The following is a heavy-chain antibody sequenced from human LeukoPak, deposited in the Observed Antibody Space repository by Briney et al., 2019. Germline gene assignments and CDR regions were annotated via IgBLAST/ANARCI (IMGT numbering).Heavy chain of an antibody. Sequence: PGGSLRLCCAASGFTFSPYNMNWVRQAPGKGLEWVSYISSSSSSTYYADSVKGRFTISRDNAKNSLYLQVNSLRAEDTAVYYCARFGDYELDYWGQGTLVTVSS. D-gene: IGHD4-17*01. V-gene: IGHV3-48*01. CDR3: ARFGDYELDY. J-gene: IGHJ4*02. CDR1: GFTFSPYN. CDR2: ISSSSSST.